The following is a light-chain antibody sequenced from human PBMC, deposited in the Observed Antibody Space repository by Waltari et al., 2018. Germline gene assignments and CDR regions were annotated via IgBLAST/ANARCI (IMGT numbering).Light chain of an antibody. V-gene: IGKV3-20*01. J-gene: IGKJ5*01. Sequence: EIVLTQSPGTLALSPGERATLSCRTSHSVSSSYIAWYQQKSGQSPRLLIHDASSRATGIPDRFSGSGSGTYFTDFTLTISRLEPEDVAVYYCQHYGSSVTFGQGTRLEIK. CDR3: QHYGSSVT. CDR2: DAS. CDR1: HSVSSSY.